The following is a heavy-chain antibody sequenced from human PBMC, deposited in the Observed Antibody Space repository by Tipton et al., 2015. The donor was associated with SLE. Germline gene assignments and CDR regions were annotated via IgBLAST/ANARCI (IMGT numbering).Heavy chain of an antibody. D-gene: IGHD6-13*01. V-gene: IGHV4-31*03. CDR2: INHSGST. CDR1: GGSISSGGYY. CDR3: ARGAAAWAFDI. Sequence: LRLSCTVSGGSISSGGYYWSWIRQHPGKGLEWIGEINHSGSTNYNPSLKSRVTISVDTAKNQFSLKLSSVTAADTAVYYCARGAAAWAFDIWGQGTMVTVSS. J-gene: IGHJ3*02.